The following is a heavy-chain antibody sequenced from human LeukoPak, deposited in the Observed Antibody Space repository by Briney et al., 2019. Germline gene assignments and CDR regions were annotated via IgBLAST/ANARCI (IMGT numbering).Heavy chain of an antibody. CDR1: GFAFDNYG. V-gene: IGHV3-30*03. D-gene: IGHD4-23*01. CDR3: AFGVTTVVTPAAAFDY. CDR2: VSYDGSNK. J-gene: IGHJ4*02. Sequence: PGGSLRLSCAASGFAFDNYGMHWVRQPPGKGLEWVAAVSYDGSNKYYADSVKGRFTISRDNSKNTLYLQMNSLRAEDTAVYYCAFGVTTVVTPAAAFDYWGQGTLVTVSS.